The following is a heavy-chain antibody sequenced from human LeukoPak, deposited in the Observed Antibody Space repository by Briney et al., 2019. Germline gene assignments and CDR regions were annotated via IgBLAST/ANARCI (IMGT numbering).Heavy chain of an antibody. Sequence: SVKVSCKASGGTFSSYAISWVRQAPGQGLEWMGRIIPILGIANYAQKFQGRVTITADKSTSTAYMELSSLRSEDTAVYYCARGGFSTADWFDPWGQGTLVTVSS. CDR3: ARGGFSTADWFDP. D-gene: IGHD3-3*02. V-gene: IGHV1-69*04. J-gene: IGHJ5*02. CDR2: IIPILGIA. CDR1: GGTFSSYA.